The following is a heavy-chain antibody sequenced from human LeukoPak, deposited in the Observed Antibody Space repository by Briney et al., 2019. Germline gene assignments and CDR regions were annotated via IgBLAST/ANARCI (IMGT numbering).Heavy chain of an antibody. D-gene: IGHD2-21*02. V-gene: IGHV4-31*03. CDR1: GGPISSGGYY. Sequence: SSQTLSLTCTVSGGPISSGGYYWSWLRQHPGKGLEWIGYIYYSGSTYYNPSLKSRVTISVDTSKNQFSLKLSSVTAADTAVYYCARGGGGGDYNWFDPWGQGTLVTVSS. CDR3: ARGGGGGDYNWFDP. J-gene: IGHJ5*02. CDR2: IYYSGST.